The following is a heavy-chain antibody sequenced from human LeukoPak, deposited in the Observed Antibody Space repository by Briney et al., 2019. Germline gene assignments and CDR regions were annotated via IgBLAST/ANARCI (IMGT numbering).Heavy chain of an antibody. CDR2: ISSSSSYI. D-gene: IGHD3-9*01. J-gene: IGHJ6*02. CDR1: GFTFSSYS. V-gene: IGHV3-21*04. CDR3: ARSIGLTGGGVDV. Sequence: GGSLRLSCAASGFTFSSYSMNWVRQAPGKGLEWVSSISSSSSYIYYAGSVKGRFTISRDNAKKTLYLQMNSLRAEDTAVYYCARSIGLTGGGVDVWGQGTTVTVSS.